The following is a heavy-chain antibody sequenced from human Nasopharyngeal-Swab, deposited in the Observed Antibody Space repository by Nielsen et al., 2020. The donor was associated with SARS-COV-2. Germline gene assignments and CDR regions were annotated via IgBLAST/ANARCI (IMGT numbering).Heavy chain of an antibody. D-gene: IGHD3-3*01. Sequence: AQVNVSWKAAGYTFISYDINWVRQATGQGREWMGWMNPNSGNTGYAQKFQGRVTMTRNTSISTAYMELSSLRSEDTAVYYCARLSNYDFWSGYYAYMDVWGKGTTVTVSS. V-gene: IGHV1-8*01. CDR3: ARLSNYDFWSGYYAYMDV. J-gene: IGHJ6*03. CDR1: GYTFISYD. CDR2: MNPNSGNT.